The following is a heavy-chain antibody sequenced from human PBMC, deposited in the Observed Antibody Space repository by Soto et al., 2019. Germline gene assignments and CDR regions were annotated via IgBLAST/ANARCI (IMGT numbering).Heavy chain of an antibody. D-gene: IGHD2-2*01. CDR1: RFSLKSYV. V-gene: IGHV3-23*01. J-gene: IGHJ3*02. CDR2: ISGSGGST. Sequence: PGGSMGLSCAASRFSLKSYVMSWVRQDPGKGLEWVSAISGSGGSTYYADSVKGRFTISRDNSKNTLYLQMNSLRAEDTAVYYCARGGVYPMRAFDIWGQGTMVTVSS. CDR3: ARGGVYPMRAFDI.